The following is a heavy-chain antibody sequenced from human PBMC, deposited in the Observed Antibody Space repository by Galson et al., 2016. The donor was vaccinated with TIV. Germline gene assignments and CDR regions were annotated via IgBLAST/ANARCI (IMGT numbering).Heavy chain of an antibody. J-gene: IGHJ4*02. CDR1: GFTFSSYD. CDR3: VRAPFSGNYYYFDY. D-gene: IGHD1-26*01. CDR2: IGTVGDT. V-gene: IGHV3-13*04. Sequence: SLRLSCAASGFTFSSYDMHWVRQGIGKGLEWVSGIGTVGDTYYPASVKGRFSISREDAKNSLYLQMNSLGAGDTAIYYCVRAPFSGNYYYFDYWGQGILVTVSS.